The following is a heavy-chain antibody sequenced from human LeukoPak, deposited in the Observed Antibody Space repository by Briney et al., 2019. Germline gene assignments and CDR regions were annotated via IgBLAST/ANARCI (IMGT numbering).Heavy chain of an antibody. Sequence: ASAKVSCKASGYTFTSYGISWVRQAPGQGLEWMGWISAYNGNTNYAQKLQGRVTMTTDTSTSTAYIELRSLRSDDTAVYYCARDPCSSTSCPFDYWGQGTLVTVSS. CDR3: ARDPCSSTSCPFDY. CDR1: GYTFTSYG. D-gene: IGHD2-2*01. V-gene: IGHV1-18*04. CDR2: ISAYNGNT. J-gene: IGHJ4*02.